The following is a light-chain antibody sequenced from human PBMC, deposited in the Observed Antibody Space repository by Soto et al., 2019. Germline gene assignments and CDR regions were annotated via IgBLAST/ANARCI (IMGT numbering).Light chain of an antibody. CDR2: AAS. Sequence: EIVMTQSPATLSVSPGEWATLSCRASQSVRSNLAWYQQRPGQAPRLLIYAASTRATGIPARFSGSGSGTEFTLTIDSLQSEDFATYYCQQYNSYWTFCQGTKVEIK. V-gene: IGKV3-15*01. CDR3: QQYNSYWT. CDR1: QSVRSN. J-gene: IGKJ1*01.